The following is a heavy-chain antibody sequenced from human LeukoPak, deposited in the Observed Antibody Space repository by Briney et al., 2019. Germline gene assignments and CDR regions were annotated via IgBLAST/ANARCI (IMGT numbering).Heavy chain of an antibody. D-gene: IGHD3-22*01. Sequence: GRSLRLSCAASGFTFSSYGMHWVRQAPGKGLEWVAFIRYDGSNKYYADSVKGRFTISRDNSKNTLYLQMNSLRAEDTAVYYCAKDLGVVNPFDYWGQGTLVTVSS. V-gene: IGHV3-30*02. CDR2: IRYDGSNK. J-gene: IGHJ4*02. CDR3: AKDLGVVNPFDY. CDR1: GFTFSSYG.